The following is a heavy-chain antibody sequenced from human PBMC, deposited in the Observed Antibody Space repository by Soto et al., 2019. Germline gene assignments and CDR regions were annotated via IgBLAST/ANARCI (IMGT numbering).Heavy chain of an antibody. CDR1: GGSISSGGYY. CDR3: ARGRYDSSGYYYDY. J-gene: IGHJ4*02. D-gene: IGHD3-22*01. V-gene: IGHV4-31*03. Sequence: LSLTCTVSGGSISSGGYYWSWIRQHPGKGLEWIGYIYYSGSTYYNPSLKSRVTISVDTSKNQFSLKLSSVTAADTAVYYCARGRYDSSGYYYDYWGQGTLVTVSS. CDR2: IYYSGST.